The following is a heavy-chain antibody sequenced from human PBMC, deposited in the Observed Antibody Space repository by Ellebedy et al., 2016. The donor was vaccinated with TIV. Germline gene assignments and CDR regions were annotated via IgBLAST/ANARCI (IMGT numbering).Heavy chain of an antibody. D-gene: IGHD2-15*01. Sequence: GGSLRLSXAASGFTFSDYYMSWVRQAPGKGLEWVSAISGSGGSTYYADSVKGRFTISRDNSKNTLYLQMNSLRAEDTAVYYCARDDSEGIWGQGTLVTVSS. V-gene: IGHV3-23*01. J-gene: IGHJ4*02. CDR1: GFTFSDYY. CDR2: ISGSGGST. CDR3: ARDDSEGI.